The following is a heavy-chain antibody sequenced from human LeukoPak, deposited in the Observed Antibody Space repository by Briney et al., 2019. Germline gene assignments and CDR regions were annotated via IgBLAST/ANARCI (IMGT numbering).Heavy chain of an antibody. CDR3: ASVPRSSSSTNYWFDP. D-gene: IGHD6-6*01. V-gene: IGHV4-59*01. CDR2: IYYSGST. CDR1: GGSISSYY. J-gene: IGHJ5*02. Sequence: SETLSLTCTVSGGSISSYYWSWIRQPPGKGLEWIGYIYYSGSTNYNPSLKSRVTISVDTSKNQFSLKLSSVTAADTAVYYCASVPRSSSSTNYWFDPWGQGTLVTVSS.